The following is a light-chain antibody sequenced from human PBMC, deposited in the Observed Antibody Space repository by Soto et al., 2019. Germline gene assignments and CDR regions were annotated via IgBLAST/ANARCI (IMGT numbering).Light chain of an antibody. J-gene: IGLJ2*01. CDR2: RNN. CDR1: SSNLGSNY. V-gene: IGLV1-47*01. CDR3: AAWDDSLSGRVL. Sequence: QSVLTQPPSASGTPGQRVTISCSGSSSNLGSNYVYWYQQLPGTAPKLLIFRNNQRPSGVPDRFSGSKSGTSASLAISGLRSEDEADYYCAAWDDSLSGRVLFGGGTKLTVL.